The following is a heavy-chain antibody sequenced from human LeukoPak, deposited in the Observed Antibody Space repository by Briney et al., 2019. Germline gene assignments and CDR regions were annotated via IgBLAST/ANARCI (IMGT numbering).Heavy chain of an antibody. CDR2: INPNSGGT. D-gene: IGHD3-3*01. Sequence: GASVKVSCKASGYTFTGYYMHWVRQAPGQGLEWMGWINPNSGGTNYAQKFQGRVTMTRDTSISTAYMELGRLRSDDTAVYYCARSYYDFWSGYYTDIYYFDYWGQGTLVTVSS. CDR1: GYTFTGYY. J-gene: IGHJ4*02. CDR3: ARSYYDFWSGYYTDIYYFDY. V-gene: IGHV1-2*02.